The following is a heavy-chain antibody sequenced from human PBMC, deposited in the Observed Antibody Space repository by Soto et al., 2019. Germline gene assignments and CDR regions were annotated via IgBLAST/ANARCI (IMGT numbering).Heavy chain of an antibody. CDR2: TYYRSKWYN. CDR1: GDSVSSNSAT. J-gene: IGHJ6*02. CDR3: ARDHRGAKYGLDV. D-gene: IGHD1-26*01. V-gene: IGHV6-1*01. Sequence: PSQTLSLTCAISGDSVSSNSATWNWIRQSPSRGLEWLGRTYYRSKWYNDYAVSVRSRITISPDTSKNQFSLQLSSVTPEDAAVYYCARDHRGAKYGLDVWGQGTTVTVSS.